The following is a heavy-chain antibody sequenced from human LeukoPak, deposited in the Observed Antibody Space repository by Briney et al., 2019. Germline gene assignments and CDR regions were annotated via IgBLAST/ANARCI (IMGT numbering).Heavy chain of an antibody. CDR2: IKQDGSEK. CDR1: GFTFSSYW. Sequence: GGSLRLSCTASGFTFSSYWMSRVRQAPGKGLEWVANIKQDGSEKDYVDSVKGRFTISRDNAKNSLYLQMNSLRAEDTAVYYCARYCGGDCYGMDVWGQGTTVTVSS. V-gene: IGHV3-7*04. D-gene: IGHD2-21*01. J-gene: IGHJ6*02. CDR3: ARYCGGDCYGMDV.